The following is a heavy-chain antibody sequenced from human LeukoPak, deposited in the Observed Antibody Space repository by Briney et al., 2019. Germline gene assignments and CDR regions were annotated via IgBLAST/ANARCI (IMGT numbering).Heavy chain of an antibody. CDR1: GYTFTSYG. V-gene: IGHV1-18*01. D-gene: IGHD4-17*01. Sequence: ASVKVPCKASGYTFTSYGISWVRQAPGQGLEWMGWISAYNGNTNYAQKLQGRVTMTTDTSTSTAYMELRSLRSDDTAVYYCAREGPMTTVTTNSPRGAFDIWGQGTMVTVSS. CDR2: ISAYNGNT. J-gene: IGHJ3*02. CDR3: AREGPMTTVTTNSPRGAFDI.